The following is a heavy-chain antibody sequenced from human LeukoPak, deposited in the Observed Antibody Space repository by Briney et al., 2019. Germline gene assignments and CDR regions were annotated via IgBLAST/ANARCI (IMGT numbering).Heavy chain of an antibody. J-gene: IGHJ4*02. CDR2: IISSSSYI. CDR3: ARDYCSSTSCYAGFDY. CDR1: GFTFSSYS. D-gene: IGHD2-2*01. Sequence: GGSLRLSCAASGFTFSSYSMNWVRQAPGKGLEWFSSIISSSSYIYYADAVKGRFTISRDNAKNSLYLQMNSLRAEDTAVYYCARDYCSSTSCYAGFDYWGQGTLVTVS. V-gene: IGHV3-21*01.